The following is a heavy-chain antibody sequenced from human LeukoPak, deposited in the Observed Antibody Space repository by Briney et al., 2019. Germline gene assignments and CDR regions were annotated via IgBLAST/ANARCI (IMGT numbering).Heavy chain of an antibody. J-gene: IGHJ4*02. CDR1: GFTFRNYN. V-gene: IGHV3-48*02. CDR2: ISSSSNTI. D-gene: IGHD6-13*01. Sequence: GGSLRLSCAASGFTFRNYNMNWVRQAPGMGLEWVSYISSSSNTIYYADSVKGRFTISRYNAKNSLYLQMNSLRDEDTAVYYCARRYSSSWTFDYWGQGTLVTVSS. CDR3: ARRYSSSWTFDY.